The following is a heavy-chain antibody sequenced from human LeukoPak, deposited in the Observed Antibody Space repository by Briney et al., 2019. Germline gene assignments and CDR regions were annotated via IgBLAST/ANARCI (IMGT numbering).Heavy chain of an antibody. Sequence: SETLSLTCNVSGDSVTSDNFYWAWIRQPPGKGLEWIGSIYYSGSTYYNPSLKSRVTISVDTSKNQFSLKLSSVTAADTAVYYCARHRYYYRSGSYYGAPYYMDVWGKGTTVTISS. CDR2: IYYSGST. D-gene: IGHD3-10*01. CDR1: GDSVTSDNFY. V-gene: IGHV4-39*01. CDR3: ARHRYYYRSGSYYGAPYYMDV. J-gene: IGHJ6*03.